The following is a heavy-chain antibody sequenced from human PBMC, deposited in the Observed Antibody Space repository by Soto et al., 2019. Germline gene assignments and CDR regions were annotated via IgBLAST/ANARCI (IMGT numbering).Heavy chain of an antibody. CDR2: IYYSGST. CDR3: ARFREASWFDP. CDR1: GGCVTTYD. D-gene: IGHD3-10*01. Sequence: PXGTLSLTCTVCGGCVTTYDWSWIRQPPGKGLEWIGYIYYSGSTNYSPSLKSRVSISVDTSKNQFSLKLSSVTAADTAVYYCARFREASWFDPWGQGTLVTVSS. J-gene: IGHJ5*02. V-gene: IGHV4-59*02.